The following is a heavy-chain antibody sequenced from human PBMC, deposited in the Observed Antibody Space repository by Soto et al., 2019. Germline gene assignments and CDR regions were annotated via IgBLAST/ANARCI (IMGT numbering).Heavy chain of an antibody. CDR1: GFTFSSSE. D-gene: IGHD2-2*01. CDR2: IHPAGQPI. J-gene: IGHJ3*01. V-gene: IGHV3-48*03. Sequence: EVQLVESGGGLVQPGGSLRLSCVASGFTFSSSEMYWVRQAPGKGLEWVSYIHPAGQPIFYADSVKGRFTISRDNAKNSMYLQMNSLIAEDTAVYYCARGGSSWGQGRRVNVYS. CDR3: ARGGSS.